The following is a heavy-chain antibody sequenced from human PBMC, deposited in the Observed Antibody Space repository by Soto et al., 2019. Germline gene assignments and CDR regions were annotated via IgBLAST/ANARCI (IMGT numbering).Heavy chain of an antibody. CDR1: GYTFPSYA. D-gene: IGHD6-19*01. Sequence: ASVKVSCKASGYTFPSYAMHWVRQAPGQRLEWMGWINAGNGNTKYSQKFQGRVTITRDTSASTAYMELSSLRSEDTAVYYCATQCPYSSGCGDAFDIWGQGTMVTVSS. V-gene: IGHV1-3*01. CDR2: INAGNGNT. CDR3: ATQCPYSSGCGDAFDI. J-gene: IGHJ3*02.